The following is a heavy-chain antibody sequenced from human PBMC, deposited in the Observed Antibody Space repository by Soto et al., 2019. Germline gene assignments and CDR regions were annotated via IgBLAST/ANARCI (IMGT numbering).Heavy chain of an antibody. J-gene: IGHJ5*02. CDR2: MNPNSGNT. CDR3: ARGIKYGAYSRWFDP. CDR1: GYTFTSYD. V-gene: IGHV1-8*01. D-gene: IGHD4-17*01. Sequence: QVQLVQSGAEVKKPGASVKVSCKASGYTFTSYDINWVRQATGQGLEYLGWMNPNSGNTGYVQKFQGRVTMTRDTSISTAYMELSSVRSEESAVYFCARGIKYGAYSRWFDPWGQGTLVTVSS.